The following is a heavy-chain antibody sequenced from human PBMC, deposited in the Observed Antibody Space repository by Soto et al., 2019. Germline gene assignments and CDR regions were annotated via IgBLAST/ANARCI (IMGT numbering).Heavy chain of an antibody. D-gene: IGHD4-17*01. CDR3: ARVSPPRGDRYYFDY. V-gene: IGHV4-34*01. Sequence: VQLKQGGQERLKPSKTLSLTSAVNVGSFSGYYWSWIRQPPGKGLEWIGEINHSGSTNYNPSLKSRVTISVDTSKNQFSLKLSSVTAADTAVYYCARVSPPRGDRYYFDYWGQGTLVTVSS. J-gene: IGHJ4*02. CDR1: VGSFSGYY. CDR2: INHSGST.